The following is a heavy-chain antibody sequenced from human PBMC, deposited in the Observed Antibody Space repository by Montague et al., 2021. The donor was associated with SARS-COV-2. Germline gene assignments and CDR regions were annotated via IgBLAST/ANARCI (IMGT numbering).Heavy chain of an antibody. J-gene: IGHJ3*01. CDR3: AKEREVVRAARTLVAFDL. Sequence: SETLSLTCAVYGGSFSVYYWSWLRQSPRSGLEWIAEIYHSGTSNYNPSLKSRVTISVDTSKNQFTLNVTSVTAADTAMYYCAKEREVVRAARTLVAFDLWGQGTMVTVAS. V-gene: IGHV4-34*01. CDR1: GGSFSVYY. D-gene: IGHD2-15*01. CDR2: IYHSGTS.